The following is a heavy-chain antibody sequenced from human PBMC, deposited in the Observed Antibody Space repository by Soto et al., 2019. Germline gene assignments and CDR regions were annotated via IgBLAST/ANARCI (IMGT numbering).Heavy chain of an antibody. D-gene: IGHD2-15*01. CDR2: TYYRSKWYN. V-gene: IGHV6-1*01. J-gene: IGHJ6*03. CDR1: GDSVSSNSAA. CDR3: ARDVLTIGCCSGGSCYSGSYYYYYMDV. Sequence: SQTLSLTCAISGDSVSSNSAAWNWIRQSPSRGLEWLGRTYYRSKWYNDYAVSVKSRITINPDTSKNQFSLQLNSVTPEDTAVYYCARDVLTIGCCSGGSCYSGSYYYYYMDVWGKGTTVTVSS.